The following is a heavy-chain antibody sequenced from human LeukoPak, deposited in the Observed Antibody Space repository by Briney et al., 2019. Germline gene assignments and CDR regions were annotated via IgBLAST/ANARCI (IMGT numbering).Heavy chain of an antibody. CDR3: ARSRIGWFDP. D-gene: IGHD1-26*01. CDR1: GGSLSGYY. Sequence: SETLSLTCAAYGGSLSGYYWSWIRQPPGKGLEWIGEINHSGSTKYNPSLKSRVTISVDTSKNQFSLKLNSMTAADTAVYYCARSRIGWFDPWGQGTLVTVSS. J-gene: IGHJ5*02. V-gene: IGHV4-34*01. CDR2: INHSGST.